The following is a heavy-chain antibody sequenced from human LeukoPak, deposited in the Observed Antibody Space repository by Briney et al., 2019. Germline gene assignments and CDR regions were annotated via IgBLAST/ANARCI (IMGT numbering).Heavy chain of an antibody. D-gene: IGHD2-15*01. V-gene: IGHV1-69*04. CDR1: GGTFSSNA. CDR2: IIPILGTG. J-gene: IGHJ4*02. CDR3: ARGKGFVGHFDY. Sequence: ASVKVSCKASGGTFSSNAISWLRQAPGQGPEWMGRIIPILGTGEYAEKCQGGVTITADKSTTTAYMELSSLKSEDTALYYCARGKGFVGHFDYWGQGTLVTVSS.